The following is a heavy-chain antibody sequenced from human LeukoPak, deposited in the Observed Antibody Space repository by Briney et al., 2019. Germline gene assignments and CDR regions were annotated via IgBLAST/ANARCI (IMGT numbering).Heavy chain of an antibody. V-gene: IGHV4-4*02. D-gene: IGHD1-26*01. J-gene: IGHJ6*02. CDR1: GGSISSSNW. CDR3: ARHINDYSGSRAYYYYGMDV. CDR2: IYHSGST. Sequence: PSGTLSLTCAVSGGSISSSNWWSWVRQPPGKGLEWIGEIYHSGSTNYNPSLKGRVTISVDTSKNQFSLKLSSVTAADTAVYYCARHINDYSGSRAYYYYGMDVWGQGTTVTVSS.